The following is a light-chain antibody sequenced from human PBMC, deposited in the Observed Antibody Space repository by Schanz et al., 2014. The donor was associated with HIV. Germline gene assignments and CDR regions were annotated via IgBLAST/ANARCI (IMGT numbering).Light chain of an antibody. CDR1: RSDIGSRS. J-gene: IGLJ2*01. Sequence: QSVLTQPPSASATPGQRVIISCSGSRSDIGSRSVDWYRQRPGTAPRLLIHNNDQRPSGVSNRFSGSKSGNTASLTISGLQAEDEADYYCYSYAGSSTFGDVVFGGGTKLTVL. V-gene: IGLV1-44*01. CDR3: YSYAGSSTFGDVV. CDR2: NND.